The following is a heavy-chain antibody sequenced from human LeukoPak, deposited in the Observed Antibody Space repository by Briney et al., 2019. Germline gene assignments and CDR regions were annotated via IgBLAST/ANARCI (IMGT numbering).Heavy chain of an antibody. Sequence: PGGSLRLSCAASGFTFSSYSMNWVRQAPGKGLEWVSSISSSSSYIYYADSVKGRFTISRDNAKNSLYLQMNSLRAEDTAVYYCALFYDSSGYYLNRDAFDIWGQGTMVTVSS. V-gene: IGHV3-21*01. CDR2: ISSSSSYI. CDR3: ALFYDSSGYYLNRDAFDI. CDR1: GFTFSSYS. D-gene: IGHD3-22*01. J-gene: IGHJ3*02.